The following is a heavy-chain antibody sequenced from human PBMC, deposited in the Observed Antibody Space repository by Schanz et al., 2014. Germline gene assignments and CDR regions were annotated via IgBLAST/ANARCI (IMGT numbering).Heavy chain of an antibody. J-gene: IGHJ3*02. V-gene: IGHV3-30*04. CDR1: GFTFSSYA. CDR3: AREEGYGYGPGAFDI. CDR2: ILYDGSKT. Sequence: LVESGGGVVQPGRSLRLSCAASGFTFSSYAMHWVRQAPGKGLEWVAVILYDGSKTYYADSVKGRFTISRDNTKNPLPLKMNSLTAEDTAVYYCAREEGYGYGPGAFDIWGQGTMVTVSS. D-gene: IGHD5-18*01.